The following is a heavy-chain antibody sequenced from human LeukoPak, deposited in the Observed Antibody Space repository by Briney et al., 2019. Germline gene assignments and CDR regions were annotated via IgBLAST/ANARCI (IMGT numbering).Heavy chain of an antibody. CDR1: GFTFSSYA. CDR3: ARAIHLTNLDY. D-gene: IGHD2-8*01. J-gene: IGHJ4*02. Sequence: PGRSLRLSCAASGFTFSSYAMHWVRQAPSKGLEWVAVISYDGSNKYYADSVKGRFTISRDNSKNTLYLQMNSLRAEDTAVYYCARAIHLTNLDYWGQGTLVTVSS. V-gene: IGHV3-30-3*01. CDR2: ISYDGSNK.